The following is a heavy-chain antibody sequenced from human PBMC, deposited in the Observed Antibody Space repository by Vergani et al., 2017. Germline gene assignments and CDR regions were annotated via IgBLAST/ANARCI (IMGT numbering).Heavy chain of an antibody. CDR2: ISGSGGST. CDR3: AKDGGSQGYYFDY. Sequence: EVQLLESGGGLVQPGGSLRLSCAASGFTFSSYAMSWVRQAPGKGLEWVSAISGSGGSTYYADSVKGRFTISRDNSKNTLYLQMNSLRAEDTAVYYCAKDGGSQGYYFDYWGQRTLVTVSS. V-gene: IGHV3-23*01. J-gene: IGHJ4*02. CDR1: GFTFSSYA. D-gene: IGHD4-23*01.